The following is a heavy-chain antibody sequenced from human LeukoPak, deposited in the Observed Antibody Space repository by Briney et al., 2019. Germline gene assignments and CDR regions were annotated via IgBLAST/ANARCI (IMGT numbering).Heavy chain of an antibody. CDR2: IYYSGST. Sequence: SETLSLTCTVSGGSISSYYWSWIRQHPGKGLEWIGYIYYSGSTYYNPSLKSRVTISVDTSKNQFSLKLSSVTAADTAVYYCASNRDEYYYDSSGYPDYWGQGTLVTVSS. V-gene: IGHV4-59*06. J-gene: IGHJ4*02. CDR1: GGSISSYY. CDR3: ASNRDEYYYDSSGYPDY. D-gene: IGHD3-22*01.